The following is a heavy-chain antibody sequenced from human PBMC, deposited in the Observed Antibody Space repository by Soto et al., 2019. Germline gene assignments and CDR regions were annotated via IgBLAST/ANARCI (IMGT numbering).Heavy chain of an antibody. Sequence: TSETLSLTCTVAGGSIGSYYWSWIRQPPGKGLEWIGYIYYSGSTNYNPSLKSRVTISVDTSKNQFSLKLSSVTAADTAVYYCARLGGYVHYYMDVWGKGTTVTVSS. J-gene: IGHJ6*03. CDR3: ARLGGYVHYYMDV. CDR2: IYYSGST. D-gene: IGHD5-12*01. CDR1: GGSIGSYY. V-gene: IGHV4-59*01.